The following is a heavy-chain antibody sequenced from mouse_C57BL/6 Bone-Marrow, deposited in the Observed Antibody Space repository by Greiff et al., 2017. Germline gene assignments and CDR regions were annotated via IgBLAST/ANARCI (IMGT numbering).Heavy chain of an antibody. V-gene: IGHV1-81*01. CDR1: GYTFTSYG. CDR3: AGTDYYGSSYLDY. D-gene: IGHD1-1*01. Sequence: QVQLQQSGAELVRPGASVKLSCKASGYTFTSYGISWVKQRPGQGLEWIGAINPRSGNTYYNEKFKGKATLTADKSSSTAYLKLRSLTSEDAAVYFCAGTDYYGSSYLDYWGQGTTLTVSS. CDR2: INPRSGNT. J-gene: IGHJ2*01.